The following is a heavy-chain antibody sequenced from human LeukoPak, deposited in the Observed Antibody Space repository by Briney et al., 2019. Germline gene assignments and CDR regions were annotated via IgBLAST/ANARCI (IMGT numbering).Heavy chain of an antibody. J-gene: IGHJ4*02. CDR2: IHPSGGST. Sequence: VASVKLSCKASGYTFTSYYMHWVRQPPGQVLEWMGIIHPSGGSTSYARKFQGRVTMTRDTSTSTVYMELSRLRSDDTAVYYCARHQAVGVYQLLLFDYWGQATLVTVSS. V-gene: IGHV1-46*01. CDR3: ARHQAVGVYQLLLFDY. D-gene: IGHD2-2*01. CDR1: GYTFTSYY.